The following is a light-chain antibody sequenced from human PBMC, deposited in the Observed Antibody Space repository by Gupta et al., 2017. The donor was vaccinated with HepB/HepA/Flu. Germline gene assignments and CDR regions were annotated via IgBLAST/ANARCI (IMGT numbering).Light chain of an antibody. J-gene: IGLJ1*01. Sequence: QSALTQPAPVSGSPGQSITISCTGTNTDIGGYNYVSWYQRYPAKAPQLIIYDVTNRPSGISNRFSGSKSGTTASLTISGLEAEDEAEYFCSSYSSISFHFVFGGGTKVTVL. CDR1: NTDIGGYNY. V-gene: IGLV2-14*03. CDR3: SSYSSISFHFV. CDR2: DVT.